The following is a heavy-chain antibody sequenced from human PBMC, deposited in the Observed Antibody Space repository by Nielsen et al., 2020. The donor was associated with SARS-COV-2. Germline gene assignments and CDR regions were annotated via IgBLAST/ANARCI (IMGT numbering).Heavy chain of an antibody. D-gene: IGHD5-18*01. CDR1: GYTFTSYG. CDR2: ISAYNGNT. V-gene: IGHV1-18*04. J-gene: IGHJ6*03. Sequence: ASVKVSCKASGYTFTSYGISWVRQAPGQGLEWMGWISAYNGNTNYAQKFQGRVTMTRDTSISTAYMELSRLRSDDTAVYYCARERVPGYSYGYDYYYYYMDVWGKGTTVTVSS. CDR3: ARERVPGYSYGYDYYYYYMDV.